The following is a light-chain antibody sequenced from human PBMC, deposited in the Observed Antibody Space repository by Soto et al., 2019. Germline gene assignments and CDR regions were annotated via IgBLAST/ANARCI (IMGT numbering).Light chain of an antibody. CDR2: EVN. V-gene: IGLV2-8*01. CDR1: SSDVGAYNY. CDR3: SSYAGSNKGV. J-gene: IGLJ2*01. Sequence: QSALTQPPSASGSPGQSVTISCTGTSSDVGAYNYVSWYQQHPGKAPKLMIYEVNKRPSGVPDRFSGSKSGNTASLTVSGLQAVDEADYYCSSYAGSNKGVFGGGTKLTVL.